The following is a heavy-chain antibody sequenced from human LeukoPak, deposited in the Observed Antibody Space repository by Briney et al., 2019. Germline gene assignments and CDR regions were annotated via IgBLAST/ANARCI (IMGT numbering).Heavy chain of an antibody. Sequence: GGSLRLSCVGSEFTFSNYAMSWVRQAPGRGLEWGSSISGNGGGTYYADSVKGRFTISRDNSKNTLYLQMNSLRAGDTAVYYCAREGGEDGNKGNFDYWGQGTLVTVSS. D-gene: IGHD5-24*01. J-gene: IGHJ4*02. V-gene: IGHV3-23*01. CDR2: ISGNGGGT. CDR3: AREGGEDGNKGNFDY. CDR1: EFTFSNYA.